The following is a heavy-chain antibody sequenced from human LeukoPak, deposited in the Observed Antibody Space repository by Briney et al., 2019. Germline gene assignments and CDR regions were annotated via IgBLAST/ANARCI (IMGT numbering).Heavy chain of an antibody. V-gene: IGHV3-30*03. CDR3: ASGFETMVRGVNGY. CDR1: GFTFTTYG. D-gene: IGHD3-10*01. Sequence: PGGSLRLSCAASGFTFTTYGMHWVRQAPGKGLEWVTFISYDGRYKYYTDSVKGRFTISRDNSKNTLYLQMNSLRAEDTAVYYCASGFETMVRGVNGYWGQGTLVTVSS. CDR2: ISYDGRYK. J-gene: IGHJ4*02.